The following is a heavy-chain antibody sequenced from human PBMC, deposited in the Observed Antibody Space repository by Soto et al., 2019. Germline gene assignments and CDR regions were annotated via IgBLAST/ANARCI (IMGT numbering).Heavy chain of an antibody. CDR3: ARDSVPSAVQESGYYYYGMDV. CDR2: IIPIFGTS. V-gene: IGHV1-69*01. D-gene: IGHD2-2*01. CDR1: GGSFSDYV. Sequence: QVQLVQSGAEVKKPGSSVKVSCKASGGSFSDYVVTWVRQAAPGQGLEWMGGIIPIFGTSNYAQKFQGRVTISADASTSTSYMELSSLIFEDTAIYYCARDSVPSAVQESGYYYYGMDVWGQGTTVTVSS. J-gene: IGHJ6*02.